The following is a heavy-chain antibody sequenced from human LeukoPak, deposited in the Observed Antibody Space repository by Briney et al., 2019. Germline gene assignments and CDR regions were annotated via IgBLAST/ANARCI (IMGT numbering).Heavy chain of an antibody. CDR2: ISAYNGNT. D-gene: IGHD4-11*01. Sequence: ASVKVSCKASGYTFTSYGISWVRQAPGQGLEWMGWISAYNGNTNYAQKLQGRVTMTTDTSTSTAYMELRSLRSDDTAVYYCARVSCDWLICSNYGNNWFDPWGQGTLVTVSS. V-gene: IGHV1-18*01. J-gene: IGHJ5*02. CDR1: GYTFTSYG. CDR3: ARVSCDWLICSNYGNNWFDP.